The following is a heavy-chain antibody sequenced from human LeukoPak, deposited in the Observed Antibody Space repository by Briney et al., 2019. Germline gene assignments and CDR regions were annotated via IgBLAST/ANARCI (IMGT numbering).Heavy chain of an antibody. CDR2: IYPGDSDT. J-gene: IGHJ4*02. V-gene: IGHV5-51*01. CDR3: ARHPIGTGYYFDY. D-gene: IGHD3/OR15-3a*01. CDR1: GYSFTSYW. Sequence: GASLQISCKGSGYSFTSYWIGWVRQMPGKGLEWMGIIYPGDSDTRYSPSFQGQVTISADKSISTAYLQWSSLKASDTAMYYCARHPIGTGYYFDYWGQGTLVTVSS.